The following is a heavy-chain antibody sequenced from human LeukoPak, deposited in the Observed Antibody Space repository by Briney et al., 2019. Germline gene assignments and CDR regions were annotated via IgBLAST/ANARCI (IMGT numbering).Heavy chain of an antibody. CDR2: INHSGST. D-gene: IGHD6-13*01. CDR1: DGSFSGYY. V-gene: IGHV4-34*01. J-gene: IGHJ4*02. Sequence: PSETLSLTCAVYDGSFSGYYWSWIRQPPGKGLEWIGEINHSGSTNYNPSLKSRVTISVDTSKNQFSLKLSSVTAADTAVYYCASNYRPGIADQGDYWGQGTLVTVSS. CDR3: ASNYRPGIADQGDY.